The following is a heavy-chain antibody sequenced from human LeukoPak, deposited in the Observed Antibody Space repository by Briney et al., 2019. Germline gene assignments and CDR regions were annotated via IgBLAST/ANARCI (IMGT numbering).Heavy chain of an antibody. CDR1: GFTVSSND. CDR3: ARRTGRY. V-gene: IGHV3-53*01. J-gene: IGHJ4*02. Sequence: PGGSLRLSCAASGFTVSSNDMSWVRQAPGKGLEWVSVIYSGGSTNYADSVKGRITISRDNSKNTVYLQMNSLRVEDTAVYYCARRTGRYWGQGTLVTVSS. CDR2: IYSGGST.